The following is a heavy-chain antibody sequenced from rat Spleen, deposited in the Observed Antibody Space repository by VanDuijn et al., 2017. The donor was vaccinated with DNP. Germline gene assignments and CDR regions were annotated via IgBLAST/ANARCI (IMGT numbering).Heavy chain of an antibody. CDR2: ISYSGST. J-gene: IGHJ1*01. CDR3: ARYNSGYYWYFDF. CDR1: GYSITSNY. Sequence: EVQLQESGPGLVKPSQSLSLTCSVTGYSITSNYWGWIRKFPGNKMEWMGYISYSGSTSYNPSLKSRISITRDTSKNQFFLQLNSVTTEDTATDYCARYNSGYYWYFDFWGPGTMVTVSS. D-gene: IGHD4-3*01. V-gene: IGHV3-1*01.